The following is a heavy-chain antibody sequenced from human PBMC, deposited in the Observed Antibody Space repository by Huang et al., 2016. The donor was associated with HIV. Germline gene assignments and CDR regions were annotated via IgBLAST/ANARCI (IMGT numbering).Heavy chain of an antibody. CDR3: ATGPRGSGSFN. Sequence: QVQLVQSGAEVKKPGSSVKVSCKASGGTFSSYVISWVRQVPGQGLEWMGGITPIFDKTKYAQKFQGRVTIIADESTRTAYMEMSSLRPEDTATYYCATGPRGSGSFNWGQGTLVIVSS. CDR2: ITPIFDKT. J-gene: IGHJ4*02. CDR1: GGTFSSYV. D-gene: IGHD1-26*01. V-gene: IGHV1-69*01.